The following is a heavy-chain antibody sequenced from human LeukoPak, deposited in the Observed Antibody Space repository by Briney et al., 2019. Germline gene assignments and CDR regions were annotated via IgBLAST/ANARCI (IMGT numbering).Heavy chain of an antibody. V-gene: IGHV3-53*01. CDR1: GFTFRSYT. CDR3: ARDGFSSGYPYDAFDI. Sequence: GGSLRLSCAASGFTFRSYTMNWVRQAPGQGLEWVSVIYRGGSTYYADSVKGRFTISRDNSKNTLYLQMNSLRAEDTAVYYCARDGFSSGYPYDAFDIWGQGTMITVSS. J-gene: IGHJ3*02. D-gene: IGHD3-22*01. CDR2: IYRGGST.